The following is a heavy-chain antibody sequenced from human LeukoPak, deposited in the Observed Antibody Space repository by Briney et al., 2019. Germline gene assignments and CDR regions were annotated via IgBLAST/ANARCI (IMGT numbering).Heavy chain of an antibody. V-gene: IGHV3-53*05. CDR3: ARGHYGSGSYPDY. D-gene: IGHD3-10*01. CDR1: GFTVSSSY. CDR2: IYSGGST. Sequence: GGSLRLSCAASGFTVSSSYMSWVRQAPGQGLEWVSVIYSGGSTYYADSVKDRFTISRDNSKNTLYLQMNSLRAEDTALYYCARGHYGSGSYPDYWGQGTLVTVSS. J-gene: IGHJ4*02.